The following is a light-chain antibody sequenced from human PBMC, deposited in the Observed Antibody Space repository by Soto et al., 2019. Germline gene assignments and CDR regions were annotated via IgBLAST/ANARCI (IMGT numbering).Light chain of an antibody. CDR2: LGS. Sequence: DIVMTQSPLSLPVTPGEPASISCRSSQSLLHSNGYNYLDWYLQKPGQSPQLLIYLGSNRASGVPDRFSGSGSGTDFTLKISRVEAEDVGVYYCMQALQTPLTFGGGPKVDIK. CDR1: QSLLHSNGYNY. V-gene: IGKV2-28*01. J-gene: IGKJ4*01. CDR3: MQALQTPLT.